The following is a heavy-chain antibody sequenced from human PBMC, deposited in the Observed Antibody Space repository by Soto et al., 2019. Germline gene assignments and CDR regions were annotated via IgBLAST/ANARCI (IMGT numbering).Heavy chain of an antibody. CDR3: VQSRCGGDCLEIYSSHAYNGLDV. D-gene: IGHD2-21*02. Sequence: QVTLKESGPTLVKPTQTLTLTCTVSGLSLRTTGVGVGWVRQPPGKALERLALLYWYDDKRYSPSQRSRLTIAKDISEKQVVLTVTNMDTVDTATYYCVQSRCGGDCLEIYSSHAYNGLDVWGQGTTVTVSS. V-gene: IGHV2-5*01. J-gene: IGHJ6*02. CDR2: LYWYDDK. CDR1: GLSLRTTGVG.